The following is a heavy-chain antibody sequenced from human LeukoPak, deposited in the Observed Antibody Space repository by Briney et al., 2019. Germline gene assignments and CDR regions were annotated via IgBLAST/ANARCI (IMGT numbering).Heavy chain of an antibody. D-gene: IGHD6-25*01. CDR1: EFTFSSYW. J-gene: IGHJ4*02. CDR3: ASVVRSGSPFDC. Sequence: GGSLRLSCAASEFTFSSYWVHWVRQAPGKGLVWVSRINGDGSNTNYAHSVKGRFTISRDNAKNTLYLQMTSLRVEDTAVYYCASVVRSGSPFDCWGKGALVTV. V-gene: IGHV3-74*01. CDR2: INGDGSNT.